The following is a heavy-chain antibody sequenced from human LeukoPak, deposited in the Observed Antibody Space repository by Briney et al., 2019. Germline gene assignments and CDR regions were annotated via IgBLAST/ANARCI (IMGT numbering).Heavy chain of an antibody. CDR2: IRYDGSNK. CDR1: GFTFSSYG. Sequence: GGSLRLSCAASGFTFSSYGMHWVRQAPGKGLEWVAFIRYDGSNKYYADSVKGRFTISRDNSKNTLYLQMNSLRAEDTAVYYCAKDYYDSSGYYYVEVYYFDYWGQGTLVTVSS. CDR3: AKDYYDSSGYYYVEVYYFDY. D-gene: IGHD3-22*01. J-gene: IGHJ4*02. V-gene: IGHV3-30*02.